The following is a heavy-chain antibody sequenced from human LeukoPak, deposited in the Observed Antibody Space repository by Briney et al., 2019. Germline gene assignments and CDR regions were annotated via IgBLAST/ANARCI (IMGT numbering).Heavy chain of an antibody. CDR3: AKDPYYYDSSGYYPNFFDF. CDR2: ISGSGGST. V-gene: IGHV3-23*01. J-gene: IGHJ4*02. CDR1: GFTFSSYA. Sequence: PGGSLRLSCAASGFTFSSYAMSWVRQAPGKGLEWVSAISGSGGSTYYADSVKGRFTISRDNSNNTLYLQMNSLRAEDTAVYYCAKDPYYYDSSGYYPNFFDFWGQGTLVTVSS. D-gene: IGHD3-22*01.